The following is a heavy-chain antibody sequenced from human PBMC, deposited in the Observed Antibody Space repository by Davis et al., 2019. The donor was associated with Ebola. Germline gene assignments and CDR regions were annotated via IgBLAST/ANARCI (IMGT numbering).Heavy chain of an antibody. CDR3: ARGWGDSGYDWLGWFDP. D-gene: IGHD5-12*01. CDR1: GFTFSSYA. J-gene: IGHJ5*02. V-gene: IGHV3-23*01. Sequence: GESLKISCAASGFTFSSYAMSWVRQAPGKGLEWVSAISGSGGSTYYADSVKGRFTISRDNAKNSLSLQMNSLRSEDTALYYCARGWGDSGYDWLGWFDPWGQGTLVTVSS. CDR2: ISGSGGST.